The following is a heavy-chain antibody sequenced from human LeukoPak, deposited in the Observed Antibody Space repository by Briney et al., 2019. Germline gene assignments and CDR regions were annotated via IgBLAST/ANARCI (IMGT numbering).Heavy chain of an antibody. CDR1: GGSFSGYY. D-gene: IGHD3-22*01. CDR3: ARGPGGAHYYDSSGYYYY. J-gene: IGHJ4*02. V-gene: IGHV4-34*01. CDR2: INHSGST. Sequence: SETLSLTCAVYGGSFSGYYWGWIRQPPGKGLEWIGEINHSGSTNYNPSLKSRVTISVDTSKNQFSLKLSSVTAADTAVYYCARGPGGAHYYDSSGYYYYWGQGTLVTVSS.